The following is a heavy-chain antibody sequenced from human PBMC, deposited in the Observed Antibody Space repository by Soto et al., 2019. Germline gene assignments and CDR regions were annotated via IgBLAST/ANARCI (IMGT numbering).Heavy chain of an antibody. CDR2: ISSSIIYI. J-gene: IGHJ3*02. CDR3: ARVAEVEYYDFWSGYSNDAFDI. Sequence: VGSRRLFCPASGCTFRSYTMNCVRQAPWKWTEWFSSISSSIIYIYYADSVKGRFTISRDNAKNSLYLQMNSLRAEDTAVYYCARVAEVEYYDFWSGYSNDAFDIWGQGTMVTVSS. V-gene: IGHV3-21*01. CDR1: GCTFRSYT. D-gene: IGHD3-3*01.